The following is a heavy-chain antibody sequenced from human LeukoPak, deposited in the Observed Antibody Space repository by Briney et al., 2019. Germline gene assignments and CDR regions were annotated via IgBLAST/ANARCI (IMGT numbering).Heavy chain of an antibody. J-gene: IGHJ5*01. CDR1: GFTFSSSD. V-gene: IGHV3-30*02. Sequence: PGGSLRLSCAASGFTFSSSDMHWVRQAPGKGLECVAFIRYDGNNKYYADSVKGRLTITRDNSKNTLYLQMNSLRAADTAVYYCAKGYRNHLLILLDSWGQGTLVTVSS. CDR2: IRYDGNNK. CDR3: AKGYRNHLLILLDS. D-gene: IGHD3-16*01.